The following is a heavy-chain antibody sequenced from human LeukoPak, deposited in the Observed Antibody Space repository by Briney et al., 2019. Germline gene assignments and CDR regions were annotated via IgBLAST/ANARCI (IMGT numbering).Heavy chain of an antibody. CDR1: GYTFTTYY. J-gene: IGHJ4*02. D-gene: IGHD3-22*01. CDR3: ARVGSVDTSGYYDY. Sequence: GASVTVSCKASGYTFTTYYIHWVRQAPGQGLEWLGIINPSGGSPTYAQKFQGRVTITRDTSTSTVYMELSSLRSDDTAVYYCARVGSVDTSGYYDYWGQGTLVTVSS. V-gene: IGHV1-46*01. CDR2: INPSGGSP.